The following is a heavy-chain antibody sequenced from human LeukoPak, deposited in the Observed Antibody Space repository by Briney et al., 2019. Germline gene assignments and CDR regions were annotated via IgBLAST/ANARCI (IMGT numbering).Heavy chain of an antibody. CDR2: ISGSGGST. D-gene: IGHD1-26*01. V-gene: IGHV3-23*01. J-gene: IGHJ4*02. CDR1: GFTFSSYA. Sequence: PGGSLRLSRAASGFTFSSYAMSWVRQAPGKGLEWVSAISGSGGSTYYADSVKGRFTISRDNSKNTLYLQMNSLRAEDTAVYYCAKDLLGSGSYGGDYWGQGTLVTVSS. CDR3: AKDLLGSGSYGGDY.